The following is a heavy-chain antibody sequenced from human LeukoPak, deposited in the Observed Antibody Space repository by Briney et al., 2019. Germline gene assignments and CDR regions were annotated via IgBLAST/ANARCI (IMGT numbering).Heavy chain of an antibody. CDR2: ISAYNGNT. CDR3: ARGLGDYYDSSGYYRVELELDI. Sequence: ASVKVSCKASGYTFTSYGISWVRQAPGQGLEWMGWISAYNGNTNYAQKLQGRVTMTTDTSTSTAYMELGSLRSDDTAVYYCARGLGDYYDSSGYYRVELELDIWGQGTMVTVSS. CDR1: GYTFTSYG. J-gene: IGHJ3*02. D-gene: IGHD3-22*01. V-gene: IGHV1-18*01.